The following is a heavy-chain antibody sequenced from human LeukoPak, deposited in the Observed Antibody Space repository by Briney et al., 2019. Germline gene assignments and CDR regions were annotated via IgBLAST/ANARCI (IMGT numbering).Heavy chain of an antibody. CDR2: IRYDGSDQ. CDR3: AKDVPQAWQLLGH. CDR1: GFSFSGHG. D-gene: IGHD2-2*01. Sequence: GGSLRLSCAASGFSFSGHGMHWVRQAPGKGLEWVAFIRYDGSDQYYADSVKGRFTISRDNSKNMLSLQMNSLRAEDTAVYYCAKDVPQAWQLLGHWGQGTLVTVFS. V-gene: IGHV3-30*02. J-gene: IGHJ4*02.